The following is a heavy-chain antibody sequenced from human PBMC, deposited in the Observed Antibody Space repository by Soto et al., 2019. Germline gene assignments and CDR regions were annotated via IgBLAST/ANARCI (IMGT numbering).Heavy chain of an antibody. CDR3: ARGRQGAAAGSRYYYYYGMDV. Sequence: SETLSLTCAVSGGSTSSSNWWSWVRQPPGKGLEWIGEIYHSGSTNYNPSLKSRVTISVDKSKNQFSLKLSSVTAADTAVYYCARGRQGAAAGSRYYYYYGMDVWGQGTTVTVSS. J-gene: IGHJ6*02. CDR2: IYHSGST. D-gene: IGHD6-13*01. CDR1: GGSTSSSNW. V-gene: IGHV4-4*02.